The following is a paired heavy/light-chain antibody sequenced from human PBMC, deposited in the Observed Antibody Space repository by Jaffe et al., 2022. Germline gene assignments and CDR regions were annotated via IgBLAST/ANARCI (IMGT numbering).Light chain of an antibody. J-gene: IGKJ1*01. CDR3: QQSYSTAT. CDR2: AAS. CDR1: QSISRY. V-gene: IGKV1-39*01. Sequence: DIQMTQSPSSLSASVGDRVTITCRASQSISRYLNWYQQKPGKAPKLLIYAASSLQSGVPSRFSGSGSGTDFTLTISSLQPEDFATYYCQQSYSTATFGQGTKVEIK.
Heavy chain of an antibody. Sequence: QVQLVESGGGVVQPGGSLRLSCAASGFSFSSYGMHWVRQAPGKGLEWVAFIRYDGSNKYYADSVKGRFTISRDNSKNTLYLQMNSLRAEDTAVYYCAKVQGCGGDCYIGYYFDYWGQGTLVTVSS. V-gene: IGHV3-30*02. CDR2: IRYDGSNK. CDR3: AKVQGCGGDCYIGYYFDY. D-gene: IGHD2-21*02. CDR1: GFSFSSYG. J-gene: IGHJ4*02.